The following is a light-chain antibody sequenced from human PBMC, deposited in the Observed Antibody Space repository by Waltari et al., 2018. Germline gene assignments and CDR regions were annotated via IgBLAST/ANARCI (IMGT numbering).Light chain of an antibody. CDR2: WAS. CDR3: QQQYSTLPYT. J-gene: IGKJ2*01. CDR1: QSVLYSANNKNY. V-gene: IGKV4-1*01. Sequence: DIVMTQSPDSLAVYLGERATLNCKSSQSVLYSANNKNYLAWYQQTPGQPPKLLISWASTRESWVPDRFSGSGSGTDFTLTISSLQAGDVAVYYCQQQYSTLPYTFGQGTKLEIK.